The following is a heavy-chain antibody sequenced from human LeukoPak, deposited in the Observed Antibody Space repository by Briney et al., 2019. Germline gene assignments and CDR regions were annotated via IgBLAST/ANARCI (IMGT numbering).Heavy chain of an antibody. CDR1: GYSFTDYD. Sequence: ASVKVSYKASGYSFTDYDFSWVRQAPGQGLEWLGWVSIYNDNTNYAREFQDRITMTTDISTSTAYMELKSLTSDDTAVYFCARTGHYQFDSWGQGTLVTVSS. J-gene: IGHJ4*02. CDR3: ARTGHYQFDS. V-gene: IGHV1-18*01. CDR2: VSIYNDNT. D-gene: IGHD3-9*01.